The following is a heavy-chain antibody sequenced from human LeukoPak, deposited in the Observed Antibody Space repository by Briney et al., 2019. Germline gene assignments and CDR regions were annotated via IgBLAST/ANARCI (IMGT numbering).Heavy chain of an antibody. V-gene: IGHV3-23*01. Sequence: GGSLRLSCAVSGFTFSNYAMGWVRQAPGKGLEWVAGITVNGGDGDYADSVKGRFSISRDNSKSTLDLQVHSLRAEDTALYYCARDGSWGWAQYDYWGQGILVTVSS. J-gene: IGHJ4*02. D-gene: IGHD5-24*01. CDR3: ARDGSWGWAQYDY. CDR1: GFTFSNYA. CDR2: ITVNGGDG.